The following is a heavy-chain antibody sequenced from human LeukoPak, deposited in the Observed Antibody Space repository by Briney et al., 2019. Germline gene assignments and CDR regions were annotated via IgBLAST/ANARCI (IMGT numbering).Heavy chain of an antibody. D-gene: IGHD6-13*01. V-gene: IGHV3-66*01. CDR1: GFTVSSSY. Sequence: GGSLTLSCAATGFTVSSSYMSWVRQAPGKGLEWVSIISSAGTTYYADSVKGRFTISRDNSKNTVYLQVNSLRDEDTAVYYCARDLEAANTYYFDYWGQGTMVTVSS. CDR3: ARDLEAANTYYFDY. CDR2: ISSAGTT. J-gene: IGHJ4*02.